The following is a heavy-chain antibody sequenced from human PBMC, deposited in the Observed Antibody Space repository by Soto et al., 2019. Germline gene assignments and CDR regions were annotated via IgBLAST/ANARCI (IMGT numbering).Heavy chain of an antibody. CDR3: ARGRITMIVVVPDAFDI. J-gene: IGHJ3*02. CDR1: GYSFTSYW. D-gene: IGHD3-22*01. Sequence: GESLKISCKGSGYSFTSYWIGWVRQMPGKGLEWMGIIYPGDSDTRYSPSFQGQVTISADKSISTAYLQWSSLKASDTAMYYCARGRITMIVVVPDAFDIWGQGTMVTASS. V-gene: IGHV5-51*01. CDR2: IYPGDSDT.